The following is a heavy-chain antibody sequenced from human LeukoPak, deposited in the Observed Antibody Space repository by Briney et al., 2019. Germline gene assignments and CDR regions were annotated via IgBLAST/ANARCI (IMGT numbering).Heavy chain of an antibody. CDR3: ARAWGYCSGGSCWSLGIFDY. CDR2: IYHSWST. D-gene: IGHD2-15*01. Sequence: SETLSLTCTVSGYSISSGYYWGWMGQPPGKGLEWIGSIYHSWSTYYNPSLNRRVTISVDTSKNQFSLKLSSVTAADTAVYYCARAWGYCSGGSCWSLGIFDYWGQGTLVTVSS. J-gene: IGHJ4*02. V-gene: IGHV4-38-2*02. CDR1: GYSISSGYY.